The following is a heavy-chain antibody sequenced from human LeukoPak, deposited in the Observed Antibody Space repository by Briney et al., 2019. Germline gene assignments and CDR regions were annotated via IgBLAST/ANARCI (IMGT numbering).Heavy chain of an antibody. CDR1: GGSISSGGYY. CDR2: IYYSGST. Sequence: SETLPLTCTVSGGSISSGGYYWNWIRQHPGKGLEWIGYIYYSGSTYYNPSLKSRVTISVDTSKNQFSLKLSSATAADTAVYYCARDRRYGSRSYDGFDPWGQGTLVTVSS. D-gene: IGHD3-10*01. J-gene: IGHJ5*02. CDR3: ARDRRYGSRSYDGFDP. V-gene: IGHV4-31*03.